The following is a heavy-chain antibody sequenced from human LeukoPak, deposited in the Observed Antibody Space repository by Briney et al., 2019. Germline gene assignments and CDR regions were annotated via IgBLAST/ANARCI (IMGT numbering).Heavy chain of an antibody. CDR1: GASTSSDSYY. CDR3: ASFHSRTLRYFALDY. V-gene: IGHV4-39*01. CDR2: IYHSGTT. J-gene: IGHJ4*02. D-gene: IGHD3-9*01. Sequence: SETLSLTCKVSGASTSSDSYYWGWIRQPPGKGLEWIANIYHSGTTHYNPSLKSRVSISVDATKNQFSLMLSSVTAADTAVYYCASFHSRTLRYFALDYWGQGTLVTVSS.